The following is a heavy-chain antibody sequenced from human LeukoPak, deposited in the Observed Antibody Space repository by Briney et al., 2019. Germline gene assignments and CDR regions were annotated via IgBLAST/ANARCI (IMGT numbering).Heavy chain of an antibody. CDR2: IYYSGST. CDR3: ARDYKKYYFDY. D-gene: IGHD5-24*01. V-gene: IGHV4-59*01. CDR1: GGSISSYY. Sequence: SETLFLTCTVSGGSISSYYWSWIRQPPGKGLEWIGYIYYSGSTNYNPSLKSRVTISVDTSKNQFSLKLSSVTAADTAVYYCARDYKKYYFDYWGQGTLVTVSS. J-gene: IGHJ4*02.